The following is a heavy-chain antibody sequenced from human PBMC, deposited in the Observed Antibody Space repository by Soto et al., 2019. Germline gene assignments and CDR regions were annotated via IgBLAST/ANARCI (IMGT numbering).Heavy chain of an antibody. V-gene: IGHV1-18*01. D-gene: IGHD2-21*02. CDR3: AREAGGDSLDYYYYYYMDV. CDR2: ISAYNGNT. J-gene: IGHJ6*03. CDR1: GYTFTSYG. Sequence: ASVTVSCKASGYTFTSYGISWVRQAPGQGLEWMGWISAYNGNTNYAQKLQGRVTMTTDTSTSTAYMELRSLRSDDTAVYYCAREAGGDSLDYYYYYYMDVWGKGTTVTVSS.